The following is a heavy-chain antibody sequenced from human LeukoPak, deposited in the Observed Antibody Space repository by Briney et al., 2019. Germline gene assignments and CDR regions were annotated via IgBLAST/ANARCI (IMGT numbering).Heavy chain of an antibody. CDR2: IGTAGDT. V-gene: IGHV3-13*01. D-gene: IGHD4-17*01. Sequence: PGGSLRLSCAASGFTFSSYDMHWVRQATGKGLEWVSAIGTAGDTYYPGSVKGRFTISRENAKDSLYLQMNSLRAGDTAVYYCARGSTVTPRWGRLGMDVWGQGATVPVSS. CDR1: GFTFSSYD. CDR3: ARGSTVTPRWGRLGMDV. J-gene: IGHJ6*02.